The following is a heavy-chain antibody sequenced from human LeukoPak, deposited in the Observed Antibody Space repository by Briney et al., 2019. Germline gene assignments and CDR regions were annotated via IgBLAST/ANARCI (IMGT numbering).Heavy chain of an antibody. CDR1: GGSISSSSYY. D-gene: IGHD3-22*01. V-gene: IGHV4-39*01. J-gene: IGHJ4*02. CDR2: IYYSGST. CDR3: ARHGFLRRITMIVRTRPFDY. Sequence: PSETLSLTCTVSGGSISSSSYYWGWIRQPPGKGLEWIGSIYYSGSTYYNPSLKSRVTISVDTSKNQFSLKLSSVTAADTAVYYCARHGFLRRITMIVRTRPFDYWGQGTLVTVSS.